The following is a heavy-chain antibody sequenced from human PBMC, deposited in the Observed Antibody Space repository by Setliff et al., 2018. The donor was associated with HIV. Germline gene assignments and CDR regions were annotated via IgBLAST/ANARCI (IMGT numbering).Heavy chain of an antibody. J-gene: IGHJ3*02. CDR3: ARDVDYTDAFDI. CDR1: GYTFTNYV. Sequence: ASVKVSCKISGYTFTNYVIHWVRQAPGQGLEWMGIINPSGGSTTYAQKFQGRVTMTRDTSTSTDYMELRSLRSDDTAVYYCARDVDYTDAFDIWGQGTMFTGSS. D-gene: IGHD4-4*01. CDR2: INPSGGST. V-gene: IGHV1-46*01.